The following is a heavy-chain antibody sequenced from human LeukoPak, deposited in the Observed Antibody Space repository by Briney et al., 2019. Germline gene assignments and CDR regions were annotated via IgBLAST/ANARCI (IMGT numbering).Heavy chain of an antibody. CDR3: AKDLQVGDTYYFDY. CDR2: ISGSGGST. Sequence: GGSLRPSCAASGFTFSSYAMSWVRQAPGKGLEWVSAISGSGGSTYYADSVKGRFTISRDNSKNTLYLQMNSLRAEDTAVYYCAKDLQVGDTYYFDYWGQGTLVTVSS. J-gene: IGHJ4*02. D-gene: IGHD3-16*01. CDR1: GFTFSSYA. V-gene: IGHV3-23*01.